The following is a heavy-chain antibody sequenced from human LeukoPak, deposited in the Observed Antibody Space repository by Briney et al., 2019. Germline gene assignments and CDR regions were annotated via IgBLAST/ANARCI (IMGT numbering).Heavy chain of an antibody. Sequence: SETLSLTCAVYGGSFSGYYWSWIRQPPGKGLEWIGEINHSGSTNYNPSLKSRVTISVDTSKNQFSLKLSSVTAADTAVYYCAIHHVDYDFWTGYHTPQYYFDYWGQGTLVTVSS. J-gene: IGHJ4*02. CDR2: INHSGST. V-gene: IGHV4-34*01. CDR1: GGSFSGYY. CDR3: AIHHVDYDFWTGYHTPQYYFDY. D-gene: IGHD3-3*01.